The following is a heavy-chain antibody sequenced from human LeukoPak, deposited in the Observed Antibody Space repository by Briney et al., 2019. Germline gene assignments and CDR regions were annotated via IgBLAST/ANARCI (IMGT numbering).Heavy chain of an antibody. V-gene: IGHV3-74*01. Sequence: GGSLRLSCAASGFTFSTYHMDWVRQAPGKGLVWVSRINSDGSSTSYADSVKGRFTISRDNAKNTLYLQMDSLRAEDTAVYYCARDGMHDYGDFDYWGQGTLVTVSS. D-gene: IGHD4-17*01. CDR3: ARDGMHDYGDFDY. J-gene: IGHJ4*02. CDR1: GFTFSTYH. CDR2: INSDGSST.